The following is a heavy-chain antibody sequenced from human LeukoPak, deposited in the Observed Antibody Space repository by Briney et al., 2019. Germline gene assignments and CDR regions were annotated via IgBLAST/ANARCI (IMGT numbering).Heavy chain of an antibody. J-gene: IGHJ3*02. Sequence: GGSLRLSCAASGFTFSSYSMNWVRQAPGKGLEWVSSISSSSSYIYYADSVKGRFTSSRDNAKNSLYLQMNSLRAEDTAVYYCARVGDSSSYAFDIWGQGTMVTVSS. CDR3: ARVGDSSSYAFDI. CDR2: ISSSSSYI. V-gene: IGHV3-21*01. D-gene: IGHD6-6*01. CDR1: GFTFSSYS.